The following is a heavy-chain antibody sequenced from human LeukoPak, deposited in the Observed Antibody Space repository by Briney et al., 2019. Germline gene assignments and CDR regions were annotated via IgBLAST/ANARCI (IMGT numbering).Heavy chain of an antibody. D-gene: IGHD5-18*01. CDR3: ASLGTGYSYGYALDY. Sequence: PSETLSLTCTVSGGSISSYYWSWIRQPPGKGLEWIGYIYYSGSTNYNPSLKSRVTISVDTSKNQSSLKLSSVTAADTAVYYCASLGTGYSYGYALDYWGQGTLVTVSS. CDR2: IYYSGST. V-gene: IGHV4-59*01. CDR1: GGSISSYY. J-gene: IGHJ4*02.